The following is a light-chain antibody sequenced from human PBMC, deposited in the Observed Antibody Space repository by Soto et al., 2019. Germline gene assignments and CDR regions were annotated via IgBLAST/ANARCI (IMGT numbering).Light chain of an antibody. CDR1: SSDVGGYNY. V-gene: IGLV2-14*01. CDR2: EVN. Sequence: QSVLTQPASVSGSPGQSITISCTGSSSDVGGYNYVSWYQQHPGKAPKLMIYEVNYRPSGVSNRFSGSKSGNMASLTISGLQAEDEADYYCSSYTSSNTLEVFGSGTKVTVL. CDR3: SSYTSSNTLEV. J-gene: IGLJ1*01.